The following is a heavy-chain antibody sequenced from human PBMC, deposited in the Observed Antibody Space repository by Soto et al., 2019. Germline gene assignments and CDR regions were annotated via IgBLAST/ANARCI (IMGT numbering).Heavy chain of an antibody. V-gene: IGHV3-7*05. Sequence: PGGSLRLSCAASGFTFSSYWMSWVRQAPGKGLEWVANIKQDGSEKYYVDSVKGRFTISRDNAKNSLYLQMNSLRAEDTAVYYCAREDTAMVLHYYGMDVWGQGTTVTVSS. CDR1: GFTFSSYW. D-gene: IGHD5-18*01. CDR2: IKQDGSEK. CDR3: AREDTAMVLHYYGMDV. J-gene: IGHJ6*02.